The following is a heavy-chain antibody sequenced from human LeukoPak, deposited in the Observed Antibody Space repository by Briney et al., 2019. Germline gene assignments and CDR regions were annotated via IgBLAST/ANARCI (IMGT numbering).Heavy chain of an antibody. Sequence: SETLSLTCAVSGGSISSGGYSWSWIRQPPGKGLEWIGYIYHSGSTYYNPSLKSRVTISVDGSKNQFSLKLSSVTAADTAVYYCASALGYCSSTSCSDWFDPWGQGTLVTVSS. J-gene: IGHJ5*02. CDR2: IYHSGST. V-gene: IGHV4-30-2*01. CDR3: ASALGYCSSTSCSDWFDP. CDR1: GGSISSGGYS. D-gene: IGHD2-2*01.